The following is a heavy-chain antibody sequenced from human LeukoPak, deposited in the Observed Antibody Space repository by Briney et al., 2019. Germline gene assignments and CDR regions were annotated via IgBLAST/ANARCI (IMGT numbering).Heavy chain of an antibody. Sequence: PGGSLILSCAASGFPFSSYWMSWVRPAPGKGLEWVANIKQDGSEKYYVDSVKGRFTISRDNAKNSLYLQMNSLRAEDTAVYYCARGLSYYDSSGYYPLWAFDIWGQGTMVTVSS. V-gene: IGHV3-7*01. J-gene: IGHJ3*02. CDR1: GFPFSSYW. D-gene: IGHD3-22*01. CDR3: ARGLSYYDSSGYYPLWAFDI. CDR2: IKQDGSEK.